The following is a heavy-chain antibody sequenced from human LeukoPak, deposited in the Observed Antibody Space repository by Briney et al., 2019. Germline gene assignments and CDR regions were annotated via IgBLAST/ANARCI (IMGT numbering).Heavy chain of an antibody. Sequence: GGSLRLSCAVSGFTFTSYSMNWVRQAPGKGLEWVSTISGGGGSTYYADSVKGRFTISRDNSKNTLYLQVNSLRAEDTAVYYCAKGGKWDVTPFDYWGQGTLVTVSS. J-gene: IGHJ4*02. CDR2: ISGGGGST. V-gene: IGHV3-23*01. D-gene: IGHD1-26*01. CDR3: AKGGKWDVTPFDY. CDR1: GFTFTSYS.